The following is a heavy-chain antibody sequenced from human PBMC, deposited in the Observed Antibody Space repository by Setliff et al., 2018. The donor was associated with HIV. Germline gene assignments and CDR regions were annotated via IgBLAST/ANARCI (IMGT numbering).Heavy chain of an antibody. D-gene: IGHD3-3*01. Sequence: GGSLRLSCAASGFTFNRYWMSWVRQAPGKGLEWVSNTKHDGSENYYVDSVKGRFITSTDNAKNSLFLQMNSLKAEDTAVYYCAKSLSPGDYYNFLSGYSPFDYWGQGTRVTVSS. V-gene: IGHV3-7*03. CDR3: AKSLSPGDYYNFLSGYSPFDY. J-gene: IGHJ4*02. CDR2: TKHDGSEN. CDR1: GFTFNRYW.